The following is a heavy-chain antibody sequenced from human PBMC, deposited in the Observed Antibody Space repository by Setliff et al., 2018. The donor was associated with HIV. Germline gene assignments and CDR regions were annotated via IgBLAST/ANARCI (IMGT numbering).Heavy chain of an antibody. J-gene: IGHJ4*02. Sequence: SETLSLTCAVYGGSFTNYFWSWIRQSPGKGLEWIGEINHSGRTKYNPSLKSRVTISVDTSKNQFSLKLSSVTAADTAVFYCARLTTTYYYDSSAYYHPVWGQGTLVTVSS. V-gene: IGHV4-34*01. D-gene: IGHD3-22*01. CDR2: INHSGRT. CDR3: ARLTTTYYYDSSAYYHPV. CDR1: GGSFTNYF.